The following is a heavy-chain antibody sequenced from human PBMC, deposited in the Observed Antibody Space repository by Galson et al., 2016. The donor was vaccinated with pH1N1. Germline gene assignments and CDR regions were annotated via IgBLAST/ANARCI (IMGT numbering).Heavy chain of an antibody. V-gene: IGHV3-7*01. J-gene: IGHJ4*02. D-gene: IGHD4/OR15-4a*01. CDR3: ARAIGGSGAF. CDR2: INQDGSQK. CDR1: RFSFSDYW. Sequence: SLRLSCAGSRFSFSDYWMHWVRQAPGKGLEWVANINQDGSQKYYVDSVRGRFTISRDNAKNSLYLQMNSLRAEDTAVYYCARAIGGSGAFWGQGPLVTVSS.